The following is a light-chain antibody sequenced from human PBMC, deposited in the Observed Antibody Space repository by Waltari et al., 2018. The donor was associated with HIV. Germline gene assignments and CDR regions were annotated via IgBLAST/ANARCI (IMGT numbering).Light chain of an antibody. CDR1: QSVSIN. CDR2: RAS. V-gene: IGKV3-15*01. CDR3: QQYHNWPPYT. J-gene: IGKJ2*01. Sequence: DIVMTQSPATLSVSAGESVTLSCRASQSVSINVAWYQQRPGQGPRLLIYRASTRATNVPARFSGGGSGTEFTLSISSLQSEDFAVYYCQQYHNWPPYTFGQGTKLELK.